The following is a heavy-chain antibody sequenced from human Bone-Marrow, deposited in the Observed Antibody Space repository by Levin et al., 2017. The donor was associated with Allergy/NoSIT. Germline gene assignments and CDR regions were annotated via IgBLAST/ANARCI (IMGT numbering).Heavy chain of an antibody. Sequence: PSETLSLTCAASGFTLINYVMSWVRQAPGKGLYWVSSVSGSGYTTYYADSVKGQFTISRDNSKNTLHLQLNSLTAEDTAVYFCAKHGGSRYCSGGSCYRAPVDYWGQGALVTVSS. CDR3: AKHGGSRYCSGGSCYRAPVDY. CDR2: VSGSGYTT. V-gene: IGHV3-23*01. D-gene: IGHD2-15*01. CDR1: GFTLINYV. J-gene: IGHJ4*02.